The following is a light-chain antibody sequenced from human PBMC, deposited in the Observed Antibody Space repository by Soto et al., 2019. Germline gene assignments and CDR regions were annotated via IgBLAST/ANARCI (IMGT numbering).Light chain of an antibody. V-gene: IGKV3-20*01. CDR2: RAS. Sequence: EIVLTHSPGTLSLSPGERATLSCRASQSVSSSDLAWYQQKPGQAPRLLIYRASSRATGIPDRFSGSGSGTDFMLTISRLETEDFALDYCQQYGSAPLLTFGGGTKVEIK. J-gene: IGKJ4*02. CDR3: QQYGSAPLLT. CDR1: QSVSSSD.